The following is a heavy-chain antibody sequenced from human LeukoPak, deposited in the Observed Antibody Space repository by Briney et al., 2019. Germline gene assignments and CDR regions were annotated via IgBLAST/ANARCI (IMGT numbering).Heavy chain of an antibody. J-gene: IGHJ4*02. D-gene: IGHD3-3*01. Sequence: SVKVSCKTSGGTFSSYAISWVRRAPGQGLEWMGGIIPIFGTANYAQKFQGRVTITTDESTSTAYMELSSLGSEDTAVYYCARGLLRFSWLDFDYWGQGTLVTVSS. CDR1: GGTFSSYA. V-gene: IGHV1-69*05. CDR2: IIPIFGTA. CDR3: ARGLLRFSWLDFDY.